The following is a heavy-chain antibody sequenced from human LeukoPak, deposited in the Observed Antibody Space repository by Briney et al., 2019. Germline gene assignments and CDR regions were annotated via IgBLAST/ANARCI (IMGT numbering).Heavy chain of an antibody. CDR1: GGSISSGGYY. D-gene: IGHD3-22*01. Sequence: PSETLSLTCRVSGGSISSGGYYWSWIRQHPGKGLEWIGYIYYSGSTYYNPSLKSRVTISVDTSKNQFSLKLSSVTAADTAVYYCASHYYDSSGYFPFDYWGQGTLVTVSS. V-gene: IGHV4-31*03. CDR2: IYYSGST. J-gene: IGHJ4*02. CDR3: ASHYYDSSGYFPFDY.